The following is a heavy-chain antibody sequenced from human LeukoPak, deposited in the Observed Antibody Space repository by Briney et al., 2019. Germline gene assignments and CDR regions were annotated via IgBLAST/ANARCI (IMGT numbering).Heavy chain of an antibody. D-gene: IGHD1-26*01. CDR2: INACNGNT. CDR3: ARDPRIVGSTPDWFDP. CDR1: GYTFTSFG. J-gene: IGHJ5*02. V-gene: IGHV1-18*01. Sequence: ASVKVSCKTSGYTFTSFGISWVRQAPGQGLEWMGWINACNGNTNYAQKIQGRVTMTTDTSTSTAYIELNSLRSDDTAVYYCARDPRIVGSTPDWFDPWGQGTLVTVSS.